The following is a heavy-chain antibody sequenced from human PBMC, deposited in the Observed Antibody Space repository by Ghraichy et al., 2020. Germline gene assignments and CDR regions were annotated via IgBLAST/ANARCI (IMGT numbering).Heavy chain of an antibody. J-gene: IGHJ3*02. CDR1: GFTVSSNY. CDR3: ARDSGHYAHVFDI. D-gene: IGHD4-17*01. Sequence: GGSLRLSCAASGFTVSSNYMIWVRQAPGEGLEWVSVIYTGGNTFYGESVKGRFTISRDNSKNTLYLQMNSLRAEDTAVYYCARDSGHYAHVFDIWGRGTMVTVSS. CDR2: IYTGGNT. V-gene: IGHV3-53*01.